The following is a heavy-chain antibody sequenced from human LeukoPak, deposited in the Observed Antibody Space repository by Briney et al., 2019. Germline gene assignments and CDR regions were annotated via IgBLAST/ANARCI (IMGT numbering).Heavy chain of an antibody. CDR3: ARGAYHYGSGSYYFDY. D-gene: IGHD3-10*01. Sequence: SETLSLTCTVSGGSLSSYYWSWLRQPAGKGLEWIGRIYTSGSTNHNPSLTSRVPMSVDKSKNQLSLKLSSVTAADTAVYYCARGAYHYGSGSYYFDYWGQGTLVTVSS. V-gene: IGHV4-4*07. CDR2: IYTSGST. J-gene: IGHJ4*02. CDR1: GGSLSSYY.